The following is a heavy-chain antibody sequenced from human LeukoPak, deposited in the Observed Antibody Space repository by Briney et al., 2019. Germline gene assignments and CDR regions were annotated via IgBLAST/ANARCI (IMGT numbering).Heavy chain of an antibody. CDR2: IVPRFAAA. V-gene: IGHV1-69*06. CDR3: AGGYGSGVMSPYALDV. CDR1: GGTFIYYP. J-gene: IGHJ6*04. Sequence: SVKVSCKASGGTFIYYPISWVRQAPGQGGEGMGGIVPRFAAADYAQQFQGRVTITADIYTTTAYMELSSLTSDDTAIYYCAGGYGSGVMSPYALDVWGTGTTVAVSS. D-gene: IGHD3-10*01.